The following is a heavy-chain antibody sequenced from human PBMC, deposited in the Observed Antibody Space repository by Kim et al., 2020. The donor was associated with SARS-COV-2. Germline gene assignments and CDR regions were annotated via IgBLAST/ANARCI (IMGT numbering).Heavy chain of an antibody. D-gene: IGHD2-15*01. CDR3: ARGVYCSGGSCYSGRFDP. V-gene: IGHV4-34*01. J-gene: IGHJ5*02. Sequence: KSRVTVSVDTSKNQFSLKLSSVTAADTAVYYCARGVYCSGGSCYSGRFDPWGQGTLVTVSS.